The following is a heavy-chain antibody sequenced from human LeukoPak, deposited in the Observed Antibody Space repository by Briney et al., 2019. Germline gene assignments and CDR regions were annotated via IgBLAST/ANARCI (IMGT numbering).Heavy chain of an antibody. Sequence: GGSLRLSCAAPGFTFSSYSMNWVRQAPGKGLEWVSSISSSSGYIYYADSVKGRFTISRDNAKNSLYLQMNSLRAEDTAVYYCAREYGDYYYYGMDVWGKGTTVTVSS. J-gene: IGHJ6*04. CDR3: AREYGDYYYYGMDV. CDR2: ISSSSGYI. D-gene: IGHD4-17*01. V-gene: IGHV3-21*01. CDR1: GFTFSSYS.